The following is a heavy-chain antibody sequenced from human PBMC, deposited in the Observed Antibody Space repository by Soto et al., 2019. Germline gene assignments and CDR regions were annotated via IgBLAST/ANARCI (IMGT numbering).Heavy chain of an antibody. J-gene: IGHJ3*02. CDR1: DYTFAAYW. CDR3: ARPDCTNGVCYHVYDI. V-gene: IGHV5-51*01. Sequence: GESLKNSCKGSDYTFAAYWIGWVRQMPGKGLEWMGIINPGNSETRYRPSFQGQVTISADKSINTAYLQWSSLKASDTAMYYCARPDCTNGVCYHVYDIWGQGTMVTVSS. CDR2: INPGNSET. D-gene: IGHD2-8*01.